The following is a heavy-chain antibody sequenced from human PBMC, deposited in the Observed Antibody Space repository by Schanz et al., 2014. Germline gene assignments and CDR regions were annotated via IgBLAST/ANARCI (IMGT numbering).Heavy chain of an antibody. CDR1: GGSMRSFY. Sequence: QVQLQESGPGLVKPSETLSLTCTVSGGSMRSFYWNWIRQPAGKGLEWIGRISTSGSTNYNPSLRSRFGMAIGTTKTHSSLRLSSLTAADTAVYYCATWRGDDSGGHGQFDYWGQGALVTVSS. D-gene: IGHD3-22*01. CDR3: ATWRGDDSGGHGQFDY. CDR2: ISTSGST. V-gene: IGHV4-4*07. J-gene: IGHJ4*02.